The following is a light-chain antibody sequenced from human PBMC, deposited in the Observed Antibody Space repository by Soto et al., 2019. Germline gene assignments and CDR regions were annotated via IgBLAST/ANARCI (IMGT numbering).Light chain of an antibody. V-gene: IGKV3-20*01. J-gene: IGKJ4*01. CDR3: QQYGSSPLT. Sequence: EIGLTQSPGTLSLSPGERATLSCRATQTVFSNYIGWYQQKPGQAPRLLIYDASSRATGIPDKFSGSGSGTDFTLTISRLEPEDFAMYYCQQYGSSPLTFGGGTKVDIK. CDR2: DAS. CDR1: QTVFSNY.